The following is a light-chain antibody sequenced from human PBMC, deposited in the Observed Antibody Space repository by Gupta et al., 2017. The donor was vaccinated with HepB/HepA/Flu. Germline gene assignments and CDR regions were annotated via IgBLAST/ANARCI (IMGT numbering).Light chain of an antibody. CDR2: VAS. V-gene: IGKV3-20*01. CDR3: QQDGGSLT. CDR1: QSVSSSY. J-gene: IGKJ5*01. Sequence: EIVLTQSPGTLSLSPGERENLSCRASQSVSSSYLAWSQEKPVQAPRLLIYVASSSAHGSPDRLSGCGYVTDFTLTSSRRENEDFAAYYEQQDGGSLTFGEGTRLEIK.